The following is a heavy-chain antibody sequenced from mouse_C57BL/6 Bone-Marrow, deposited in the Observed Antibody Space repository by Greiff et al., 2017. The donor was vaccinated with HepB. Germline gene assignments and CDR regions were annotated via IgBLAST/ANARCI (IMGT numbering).Heavy chain of an antibody. J-gene: IGHJ1*03. V-gene: IGHV5-17*01. Sequence: DVKLVESGGGLVKPGGSLKLSCAASGFTFSDYGMHWVRQAPEKGLEWVAYISSGSSTIYYADTVKGRFTISRDNAKNTLFLQMTSLRSEDTAMYYCARCNYRYFDVWGTGTTVTVSS. CDR1: GFTFSDYG. CDR2: ISSGSSTI. CDR3: ARCNYRYFDV.